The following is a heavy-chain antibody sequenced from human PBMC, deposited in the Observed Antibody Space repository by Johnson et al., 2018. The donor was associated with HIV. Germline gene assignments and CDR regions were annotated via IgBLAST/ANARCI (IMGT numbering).Heavy chain of an antibody. CDR1: GFTFSSYG. CDR3: ATSTASDALDI. J-gene: IGHJ3*02. D-gene: IGHD1-1*01. Sequence: QVQLVESGGGVVQPGRSLRLSCAASGFTFSSYGMHGVRQAPGKGLEWVAVISYDGSNKYYADSVKGRFTISRDNSKNTLFLQMTSLRADDTAMYYCATSTASDALDIWGQGTMVTVSS. CDR2: ISYDGSNK. V-gene: IGHV3-33*05.